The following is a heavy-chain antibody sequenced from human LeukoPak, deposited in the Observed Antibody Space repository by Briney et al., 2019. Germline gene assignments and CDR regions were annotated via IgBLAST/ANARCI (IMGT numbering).Heavy chain of an antibody. CDR3: ARFTGGYGMDV. D-gene: IGHD1-1*01. J-gene: IGHJ6*02. Sequence: PSETLSLTCTVSSGSISSYYWSWIRQPPGKGLEWIAYIYYSGGTNYNPSHKSRVTISVDTSKNQFSLKLSSVTAADTAVYYCARFTGGYGMDVWGQGTTVTVSS. CDR1: SGSISSYY. CDR2: IYYSGGT. V-gene: IGHV4-59*01.